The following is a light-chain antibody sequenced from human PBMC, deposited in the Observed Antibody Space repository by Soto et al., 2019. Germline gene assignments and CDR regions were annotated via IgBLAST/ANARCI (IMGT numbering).Light chain of an antibody. Sequence: EIVLTQSPGTLSLSPGERATLSCRASQSVSSSYLAWYQHKPGQAPRLLIYTTSSRATGIPDRFSGSGSGTDFTLTISRLEPEDFAMYYCQQYGSSPVITFGQGTRLEIK. J-gene: IGKJ5*01. V-gene: IGKV3-20*01. CDR3: QQYGSSPVIT. CDR2: TTS. CDR1: QSVSSSY.